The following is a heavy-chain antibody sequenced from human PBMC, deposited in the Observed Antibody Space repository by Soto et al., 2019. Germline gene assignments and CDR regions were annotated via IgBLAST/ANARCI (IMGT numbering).Heavy chain of an antibody. V-gene: IGHV3-23*01. CDR3: AKLRYCDGATCYASPSGFDYAMDA. J-gene: IGHJ6*02. Sequence: PGGSLRLSCAASGFTFSSYAMSWVRQAPGKGLAWVSAISVSGGGTYYADSVKGRFTISRDNSKNTLYLQMNSLRAEDTAVYYCAKLRYCDGATCYASPSGFDYAMDAWGQGTTVTVSS. D-gene: IGHD2-2*01. CDR2: ISVSGGGT. CDR1: GFTFSSYA.